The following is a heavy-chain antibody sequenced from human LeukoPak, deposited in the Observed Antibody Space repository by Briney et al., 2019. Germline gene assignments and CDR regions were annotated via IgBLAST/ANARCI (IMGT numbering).Heavy chain of an antibody. V-gene: IGHV3-21*01. CDR2: ISSSSYI. CDR3: ASSLNYYDSSGDQYFQH. CDR1: GFTFSSYS. Sequence: PGGSLRLSCAASGFTFSSYSMNWVRQAPGKGLEWVSSISSSSYIYYADSVKGRFTISRDNAKNSLYLQMNSLRAEDTAVYYCASSLNYYDSSGDQYFQHWGQGTLVTVSS. D-gene: IGHD3-22*01. J-gene: IGHJ1*01.